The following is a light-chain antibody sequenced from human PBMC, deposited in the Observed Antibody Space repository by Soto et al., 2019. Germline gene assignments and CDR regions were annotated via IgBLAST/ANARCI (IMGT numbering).Light chain of an antibody. J-gene: IGLJ2*01. Sequence: QPVLTQPPSVSGAPGQRVTISCTGSSSNFGAGYAVHWYHQLPGTAPKLLIYDNNNRPSGVPDRFSGSKSGTSASLAITGLQAEDEADYYCQSYDSSLSGVIFGGGTKLTVL. V-gene: IGLV1-40*01. CDR1: SSNFGAGYA. CDR3: QSYDSSLSGVI. CDR2: DNN.